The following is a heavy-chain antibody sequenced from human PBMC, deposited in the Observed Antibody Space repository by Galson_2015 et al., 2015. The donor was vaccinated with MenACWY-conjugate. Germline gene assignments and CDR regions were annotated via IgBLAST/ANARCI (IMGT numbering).Heavy chain of an antibody. V-gene: IGHV3-23*01. CDR1: GFPFSSYS. Sequence: SLRLSCAVSGFPFSSYSMTWVRQAPGKGLEWVSTISDSGRTTYYADSVQGRFLISRDNSKNKVFLQMNSLRAEDAAVYYCAKDLNKNYVMLTRYFSVWGTGALFSVT. J-gene: IGHJ4*02. CDR3: AKDLNKNYVMLTRYFSV. D-gene: IGHD3-9*01. CDR2: ISDSGRTT.